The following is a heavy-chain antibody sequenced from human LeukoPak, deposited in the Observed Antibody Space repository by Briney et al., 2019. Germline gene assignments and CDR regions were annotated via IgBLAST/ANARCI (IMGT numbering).Heavy chain of an antibody. CDR2: IYPGDSDT. CDR1: GYIFTSYW. V-gene: IGHV5-51*01. D-gene: IGHD3-22*01. Sequence: GESLQISCKGSGYIFTSYWIGWVRPLPGKGLEWMGIIYPGDSDTRYSPSFQGQVTISADKSISTAYLQWSSLKASDTAMYYCARRDSSGYSIDYWGQGTLVTVSS. CDR3: ARRDSSGYSIDY. J-gene: IGHJ4*02.